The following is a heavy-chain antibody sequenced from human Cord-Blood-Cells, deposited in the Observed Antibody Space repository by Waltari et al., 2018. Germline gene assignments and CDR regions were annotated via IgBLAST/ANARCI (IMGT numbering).Heavy chain of an antibody. CDR2: MNPNSGNT. Sequence: QVQLVQSGAEVKKPGASVKVSCKASGYTFTSYDINWVRQATGQGLEWMGWMNPNSGNTSYAQKIQDRVTMTRNTSISTAYMELSSLRSEDTAVYYCARDHMVRGVIIPVPYYYGMDVWGQGTTVTVSS. D-gene: IGHD3-10*01. V-gene: IGHV1-8*01. CDR1: GYTFTSYD. CDR3: ARDHMVRGVIIPVPYYYGMDV. J-gene: IGHJ6*02.